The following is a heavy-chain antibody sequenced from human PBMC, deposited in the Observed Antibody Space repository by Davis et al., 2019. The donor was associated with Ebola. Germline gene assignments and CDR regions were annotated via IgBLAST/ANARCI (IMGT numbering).Heavy chain of an antibody. V-gene: IGHV3-30*03. Sequence: GESLKISCAASGFTFSRYWMHWVRQAPTKGLEWVAVIAYDGSNKYYADSVKGRFTISRDKSKNTFFLQMNNLRVEDTAIYYCARDGTRRKPFDLWGQGTMVSVSS. CDR2: IAYDGSNK. CDR3: ARDGTRRKPFDL. J-gene: IGHJ3*01. CDR1: GFTFSRYW.